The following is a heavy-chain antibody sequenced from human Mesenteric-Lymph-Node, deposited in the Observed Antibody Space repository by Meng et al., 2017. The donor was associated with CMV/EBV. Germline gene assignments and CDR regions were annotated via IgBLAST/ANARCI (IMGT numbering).Heavy chain of an antibody. CDR3: ATGPSLSAAFDI. CDR2: FDPEEGET. CDR1: GYTLSELS. V-gene: IGHV1-24*01. J-gene: IGHJ3*02. D-gene: IGHD3-10*01. Sequence: ASVKVSCKVSGYTLSELSVHWVRQAPVKGLERMGGFDPEEGETIYAQKSQGRVTMTEDTSTSTAYMELSSLRSEDTATYYCATGPSLSAAFDIWGPGTMVTVSS.